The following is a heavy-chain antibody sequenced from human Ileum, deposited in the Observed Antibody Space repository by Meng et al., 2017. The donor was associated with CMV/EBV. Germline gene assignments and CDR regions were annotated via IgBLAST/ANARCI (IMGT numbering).Heavy chain of an antibody. V-gene: IGHV3-20*04. CDR2: LNWNGGST. Sequence: CAASGFSFEDYSMTWVRQVPGKGLEWVAGLNWNGGSTDYADSVKGRFTISRDNAQSSLYLQMNSLRAEDTALYYCARDTRRPAYYFDFWGQGTLVTVSS. CDR1: GFSFEDYS. D-gene: IGHD3-16*01. J-gene: IGHJ4*02. CDR3: ARDTRRPAYYFDF.